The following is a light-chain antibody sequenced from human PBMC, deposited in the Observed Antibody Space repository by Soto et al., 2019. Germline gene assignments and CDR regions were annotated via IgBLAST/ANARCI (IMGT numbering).Light chain of an antibody. CDR2: GAS. V-gene: IGKV3-15*01. CDR3: QQYDNWPLT. J-gene: IGKJ4*01. Sequence: EIVMTQSPATLPVSPGERATLSCRASQSVSSNLAWYQQKPGQAPRFLIYGASTRATGIPARFSGSGSGTEFTLTISSLQSEDFAVYYCQQYDNWPLTCGGGTKGDI. CDR1: QSVSSN.